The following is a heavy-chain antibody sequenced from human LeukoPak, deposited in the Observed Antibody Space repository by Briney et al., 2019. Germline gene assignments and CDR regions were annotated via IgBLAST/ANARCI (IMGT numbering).Heavy chain of an antibody. V-gene: IGHV3-74*01. D-gene: IGHD3-3*01. CDR3: VRSMSGRNDL. Sequence: PGVSLRLSCAGSGFTFSNYWVHWVPQAPGKGLVWVSRINVEGTRTDYADSVRGRFTISRDNAKNTLYLQMNGLTAEDTAIYYCVRSMSGRNDLWGQGTLVSVSA. CDR2: INVEGTRT. CDR1: GFTFSNYW. J-gene: IGHJ5*02.